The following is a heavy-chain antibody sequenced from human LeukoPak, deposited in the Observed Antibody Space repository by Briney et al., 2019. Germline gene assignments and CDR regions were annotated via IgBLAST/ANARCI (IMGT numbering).Heavy chain of an antibody. V-gene: IGHV1-69*13. CDR2: IIPIFGTA. J-gene: IGHJ4*02. CDR1: GGTFSSYA. CDR3: ASPDSSGYYYPLLSLGLDY. Sequence: ASVKVSCKASGGTFSSYAISWVRQAPGQGLEWMGGIIPIFGTANYAQKFQGRVTITADESTSTAYMELSSLRSEDTAVYYCASPDSSGYYYPLLSLGLDYWGQGTLVTVSS. D-gene: IGHD3-22*01.